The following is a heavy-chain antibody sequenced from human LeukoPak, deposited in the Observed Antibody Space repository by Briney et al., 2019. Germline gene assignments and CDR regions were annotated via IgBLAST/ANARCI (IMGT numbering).Heavy chain of an antibody. CDR3: AGGTLGTYGDYEYYFDY. D-gene: IGHD4-17*01. CDR1: GGSISSGGYS. J-gene: IGHJ4*02. Sequence: SETLSLTCALSGGSISSGGYSWGWVRQPPGTGLEWLGYIYHSGSTYSNPSLKSRSTISVDMSKNQCSFKLSSLTPADTVVYYCAGGTLGTYGDYEYYFDYWGQGTLVTVS. CDR2: IYHSGST. V-gene: IGHV4-30-2*01.